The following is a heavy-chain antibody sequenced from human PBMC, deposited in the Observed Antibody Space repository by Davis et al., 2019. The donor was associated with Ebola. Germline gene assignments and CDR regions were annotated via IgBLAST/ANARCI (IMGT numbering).Heavy chain of an antibody. CDR2: MNPNSGNT. V-gene: IGHV1-8*02. J-gene: IGHJ6*04. Sequence: AASVKVSCKASGGTFSSYTITWVRQATGQGLEWMGWMNPNSGNTGYAQKFQGRVTMTRNTSISTAYMELSSLRSEDTAVYYCARGNYGSGSYLYYYYGMDVWGKGTTVTVSS. D-gene: IGHD3-10*01. CDR1: GGTFSSYT. CDR3: ARGNYGSGSYLYYYYGMDV.